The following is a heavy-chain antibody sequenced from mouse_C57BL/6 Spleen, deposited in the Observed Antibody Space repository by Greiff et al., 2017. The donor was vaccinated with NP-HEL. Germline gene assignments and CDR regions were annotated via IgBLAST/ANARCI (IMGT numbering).Heavy chain of an antibody. CDR1: GYAFTNYL. Sequence: QVQLQQSGAELVRPGTSVKVSCKASGYAFTNYLIEWVKQRPGQGLEWIGVINPGSGGTNYNEKFKGKATLTADKSSSTAYMQLSSLTSEDSAVYFCARSRDGYYEDAMDYWGQGTSVTVSS. CDR2: INPGSGGT. CDR3: ARSRDGYYEDAMDY. V-gene: IGHV1-54*01. J-gene: IGHJ4*01. D-gene: IGHD2-3*01.